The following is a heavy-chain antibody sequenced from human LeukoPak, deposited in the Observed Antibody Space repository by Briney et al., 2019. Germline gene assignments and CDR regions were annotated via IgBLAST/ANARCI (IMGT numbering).Heavy chain of an antibody. CDR3: ARAAGDTAMVAYYYYYMDV. V-gene: IGHV1-69*05. CDR2: IIPIFGTA. J-gene: IGHJ6*03. CDR1: GYTFTSYG. D-gene: IGHD5-18*01. Sequence: ASVKVSCKASGYTFTSYGISWVRQAPGQGLEWMGRIIPIFGTANYAQKFQGRVTITTDESTSAAYMELSSLRSEDTAVYYCARAAGDTAMVAYYYYYMDVWGKGTTVTVSS.